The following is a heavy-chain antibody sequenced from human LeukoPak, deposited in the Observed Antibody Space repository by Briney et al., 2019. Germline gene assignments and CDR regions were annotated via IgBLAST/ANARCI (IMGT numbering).Heavy chain of an antibody. J-gene: IGHJ4*02. V-gene: IGHV4-39*07. CDR2: IYYSGST. CDR1: GGSISSSSYY. D-gene: IGHD4-17*01. Sequence: PSETLSLTCTVSGGSISSSSYYWGWIRQPPGKGLEWIGSIYYSGSTYYNPSLKSRVTISVDTSKNQFSLKLSSVTAADTAVYYCARGDYGDYGYYFDYWGQGTLVTVSS. CDR3: ARGDYGDYGYYFDY.